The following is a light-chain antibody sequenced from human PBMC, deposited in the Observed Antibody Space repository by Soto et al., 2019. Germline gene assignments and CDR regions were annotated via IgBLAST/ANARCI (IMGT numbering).Light chain of an antibody. CDR3: SSYTSSSTRV. CDR1: SSDVGGYNS. J-gene: IGLJ2*01. V-gene: IGLV2-14*01. Sequence: QSVLTQPASASGSPGQSITLSCTGTSSDVGGYNSVSWYQQHPGKAPKVIIYEVSDRPSGVSNRFSGSKSGNTASLTISGLQAEDEADYYCSSYTSSSTRVFGGGTKVTVL. CDR2: EVS.